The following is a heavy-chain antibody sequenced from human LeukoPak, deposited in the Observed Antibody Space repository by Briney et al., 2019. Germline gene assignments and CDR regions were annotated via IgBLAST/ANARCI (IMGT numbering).Heavy chain of an antibody. V-gene: IGHV3-21*01. J-gene: IGHJ4*02. D-gene: IGHD3-10*01. Sequence: GGSLRLSCAASGFTISSYSMNWVRQAPGKGLEWVSSISSSSSYIYYADSVKGRFTISRDNAKNSLYLQMNSLRAEDTAVYYCARDAIQWFGELLSYFDYWGQGTLVTVSS. CDR2: ISSSSSYI. CDR3: ARDAIQWFGELLSYFDY. CDR1: GFTISSYS.